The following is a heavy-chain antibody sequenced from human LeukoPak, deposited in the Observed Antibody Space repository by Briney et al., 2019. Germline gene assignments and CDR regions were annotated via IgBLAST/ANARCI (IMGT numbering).Heavy chain of an antibody. J-gene: IGHJ5*02. CDR3: ARDWDYPFDP. D-gene: IGHD1-7*01. Sequence: GGSLRLSCAASGFTFSSSAMSWVRQAPGKGLEWLSAISTGGGSTYYADSVRGRFTISRDNSENTLFLQMNSLRAEDTAVYYCARDWDYPFDPWGQGTLVTVSS. V-gene: IGHV3-23*01. CDR2: ISTGGGST. CDR1: GFTFSSSA.